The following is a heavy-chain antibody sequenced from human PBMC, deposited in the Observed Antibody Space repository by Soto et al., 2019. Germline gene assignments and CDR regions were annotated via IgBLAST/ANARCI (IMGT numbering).Heavy chain of an antibody. CDR2: IIPIFGTA. CDR3: ARREDEMENYYYCGMDV. Sequence: QVQLVQSGAEVKKPGSSVKVSCKASGGTFSSYAISWVRQAPGQGLEWMGGIIPIFGTANYAQKFQGRVTITADESTSTVYMQLSSLKSEDTAVYYCARREDEMENYYYCGMDVWGKGPTVTV. J-gene: IGHJ6*04. CDR1: GGTFSSYA. V-gene: IGHV1-69*01. D-gene: IGHD1-1*01.